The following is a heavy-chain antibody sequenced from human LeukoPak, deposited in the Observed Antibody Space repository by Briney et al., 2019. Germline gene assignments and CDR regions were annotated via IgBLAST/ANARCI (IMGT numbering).Heavy chain of an antibody. CDR3: ASSEATTTPPPYGMDV. V-gene: IGHV4-31*03. J-gene: IGHJ6*02. CDR2: IYYSGNT. CDR1: GGSISSGGYY. Sequence: SETLSLTCTVSGGSISSGGYYWSWIRQHPRKGLEWIGYIYYSGNTFYNPSLKSRVTISIDMSKNQLSLKLNSVTAADTAVYYCASSEATTTPPPYGMDVWGQGTTVTVSS. D-gene: IGHD5-12*01.